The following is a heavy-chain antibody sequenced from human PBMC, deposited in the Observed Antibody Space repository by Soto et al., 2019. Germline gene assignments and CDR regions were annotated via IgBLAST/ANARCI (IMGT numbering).Heavy chain of an antibody. CDR2: IYHSGST. CDR3: ARVGSGWYQFDY. J-gene: IGHJ4*02. Sequence: SETLSLTCAVSGGSISSSNWWTWVRQPPGRGLEWIGEIYHSGSTNYNPSLKSRVTISVDKSKNQFSLKLSSVTAADTAVYYCARVGSGWYQFDYWGQGTLVTVSS. V-gene: IGHV4-4*02. D-gene: IGHD6-19*01. CDR1: GGSISSSNW.